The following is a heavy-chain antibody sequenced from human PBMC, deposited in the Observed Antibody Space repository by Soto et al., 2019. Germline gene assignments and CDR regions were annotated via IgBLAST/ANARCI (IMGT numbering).Heavy chain of an antibody. V-gene: IGHV4-34*11. Sequence: SETLSLTCAVYGGSVRGYYWSWIRQPPGKGLEWIGYMYNSGSTVYNPSFKSRVTISVDTSKNQFSLRLNSVTAADTAVYYCAREGTTSVFGMDVWGKGTTVTVSS. CDR1: GGSVRGYY. J-gene: IGHJ6*04. D-gene: IGHD4-17*01. CDR2: MYNSGST. CDR3: AREGTTSVFGMDV.